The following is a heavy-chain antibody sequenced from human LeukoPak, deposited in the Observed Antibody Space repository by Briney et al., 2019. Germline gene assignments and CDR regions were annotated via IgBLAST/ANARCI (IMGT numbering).Heavy chain of an antibody. CDR2: ISAYNGNT. Sequence: GASVKVSCKASGYIFTSRGIAWERQAPGQGLEWMGWISAYNGNTNYAQNVQGRVTVTRDTSTSTAYMELRSLRSDDTAVYFCARDLPGAAVEGTTRGMDVWGQGTTVTVSS. J-gene: IGHJ6*02. V-gene: IGHV1-18*01. D-gene: IGHD6-19*01. CDR3: ARDLPGAAVEGTTRGMDV. CDR1: GYIFTSRG.